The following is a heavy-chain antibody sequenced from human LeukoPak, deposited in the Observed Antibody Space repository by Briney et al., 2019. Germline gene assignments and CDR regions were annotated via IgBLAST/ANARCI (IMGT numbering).Heavy chain of an antibody. CDR1: GFTFSNHG. J-gene: IGHJ4*02. V-gene: IGHV3-33*01. Sequence: HPGGSLRLSCAASGFTFSNHGMHWVRQAPGKGPEWVALIWYDGSNKYYGDSVKGRFTISRDNSKNTVYLQMNSLRAEDTGVYYCARDRLEAVTDDDYFDYWGQGTLVTVSS. CDR2: IWYDGSNK. D-gene: IGHD2-21*02. CDR3: ARDRLEAVTDDDYFDY.